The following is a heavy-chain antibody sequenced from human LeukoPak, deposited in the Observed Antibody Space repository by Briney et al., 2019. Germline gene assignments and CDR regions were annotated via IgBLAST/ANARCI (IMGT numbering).Heavy chain of an antibody. Sequence: GGSLRLSCAASGFTFSDYYMSWIRQAPGKGLEWVSYVSSSGSTIYYADSVKGRFTISRDNAKNSLYLQMNSLRAEDTAVYYCASSSYWYYFDYWGQGTLVTVSS. D-gene: IGHD2-15*01. V-gene: IGHV3-11*04. CDR1: GFTFSDYY. CDR3: ASSSYWYYFDY. CDR2: VSSSGSTI. J-gene: IGHJ4*02.